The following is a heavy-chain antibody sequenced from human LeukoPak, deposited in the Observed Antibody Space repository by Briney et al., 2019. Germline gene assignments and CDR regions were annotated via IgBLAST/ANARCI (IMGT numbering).Heavy chain of an antibody. CDR2: IYPGDCDT. Sequence: GESLKISCKGSGYSFTSYWFGWVRQMPGKGLEGMGIIYPGDCDTRYSPSFQGRVTISADKSISTSYLQWSSLKASDTAMYYCARQYDFWSGYRDSYYMDVWGKGTTVTVS. J-gene: IGHJ6*03. D-gene: IGHD3-3*01. CDR3: ARQYDFWSGYRDSYYMDV. V-gene: IGHV5-51*01. CDR1: GYSFTSYW.